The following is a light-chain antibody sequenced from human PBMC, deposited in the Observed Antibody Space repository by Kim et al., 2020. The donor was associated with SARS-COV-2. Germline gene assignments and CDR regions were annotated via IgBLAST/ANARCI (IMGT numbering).Light chain of an antibody. CDR3: QVWDSSYSPGI. CDR1: NIGIKS. CDR2: DNS. J-gene: IGLJ2*01. V-gene: IGLV3-21*03. Sequence: APGKAATITCGRDNIGIKSVHWYQQKPGQAPVLVVYDNSDWPSGIPERFSGSNSGNTATLTISRVEAGDEADYYCQVWDSSYSPGIFGGGTQLTVL.